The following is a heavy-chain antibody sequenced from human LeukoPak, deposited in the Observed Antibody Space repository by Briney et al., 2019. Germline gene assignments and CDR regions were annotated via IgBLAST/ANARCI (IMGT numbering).Heavy chain of an antibody. V-gene: IGHV4-59*01. CDR1: GGSISSYY. CDR3: ARNVLRCSSTSCYPHAFDI. D-gene: IGHD2-2*01. CDR2: IYYSGST. J-gene: IGHJ3*02. Sequence: PSETLSLTCTVSGGSISSYYWSWIRQPPGKGLEWIGYIYYSGSTNYNPSLKSRVTISVDTSKNQFSLKLSSVTAADTAVYYCARNVLRCSSTSCYPHAFDIWGQGTMVTVSS.